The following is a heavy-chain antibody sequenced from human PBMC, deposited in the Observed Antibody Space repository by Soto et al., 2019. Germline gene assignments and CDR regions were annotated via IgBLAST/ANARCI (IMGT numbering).Heavy chain of an antibody. CDR2: TTAIFGTR. Sequence: QVQLVPSGAEVKKPGSSVKVSCKASGDTLSPYGVSWVRQVPGKGLERMGGTTAIFGTRDYAQKFQGRMTITSDESTTTSYMELNSLISDDTAVYYCAAGDSSDTGDHWGQGTLVTVSA. CDR1: GDTLSPYG. CDR3: AAGDSSDTGDH. D-gene: IGHD5-18*01. V-gene: IGHV1-69*01. J-gene: IGHJ4*02.